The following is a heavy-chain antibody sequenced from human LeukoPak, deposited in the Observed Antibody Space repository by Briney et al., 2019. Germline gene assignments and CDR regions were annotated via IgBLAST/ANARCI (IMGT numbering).Heavy chain of an antibody. Sequence: GGSLRLSCAASGFTFSSYAMSWVRQAPGKGLEWVSAISGSGGSTYYADSVKGRFTISRDNSKNTLYPQMNSLRAEDTAVYYCAKERYIVVVPAAMVDYWGQGTLVTVSS. CDR1: GFTFSSYA. J-gene: IGHJ4*02. CDR3: AKERYIVVVPAAMVDY. D-gene: IGHD2-2*01. CDR2: ISGSGGST. V-gene: IGHV3-23*01.